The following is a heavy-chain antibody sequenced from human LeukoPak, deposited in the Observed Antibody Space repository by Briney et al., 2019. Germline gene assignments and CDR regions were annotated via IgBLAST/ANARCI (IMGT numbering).Heavy chain of an antibody. V-gene: IGHV3-23*01. CDR1: GFTISFSA. Sequence: PGGSLRLSCAASGFTISFSAMSWVRQAPGKGLEWVSAISNSGENTHYADSVRGRFTISRDTSKNTLYLQMNSLRAEDTAVYYCAKEYMFDPWGQGTLVTVSS. CDR2: ISNSGENT. D-gene: IGHD1-1*01. CDR3: AKEYMFDP. J-gene: IGHJ5*02.